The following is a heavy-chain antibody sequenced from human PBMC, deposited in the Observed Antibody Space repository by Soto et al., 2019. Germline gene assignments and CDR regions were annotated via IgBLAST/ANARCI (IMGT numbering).Heavy chain of an antibody. CDR1: GFTFSSYG. V-gene: IGHV3-30*18. Sequence: GGSLRLSCAASGFTFSSYGMHWVRQAPGKGLEWVAVISYDGSNKYYADSVKGRFTISRDNSKNTLYLQMNSLRAEDTAVYYCAKDSSHYYGSGSRAPDIYYYYGMDVWGQGTTVTVSS. J-gene: IGHJ6*02. CDR2: ISYDGSNK. CDR3: AKDSSHYYGSGSRAPDIYYYYGMDV. D-gene: IGHD3-10*01.